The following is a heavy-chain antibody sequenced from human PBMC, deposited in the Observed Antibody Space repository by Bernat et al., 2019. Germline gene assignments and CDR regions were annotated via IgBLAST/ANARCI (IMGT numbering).Heavy chain of an antibody. D-gene: IGHD3-10*01. J-gene: IGHJ4*02. CDR1: GFTFSNAW. CDR3: TTRLLLWFGELVRTFDY. Sequence: EVQLVESGGGLVKPGGSLRLSCAASGFTFSNAWMSWVRQAPGKGLEWVGRIKSKTDGGTTDYAAPVKGRFTISRDDSKNTLYLQMNSLKTEDTAVYYCTTRLLLWFGELVRTFDYWGQGTLVTVCS. CDR2: IKSKTDGGTT. V-gene: IGHV3-15*01.